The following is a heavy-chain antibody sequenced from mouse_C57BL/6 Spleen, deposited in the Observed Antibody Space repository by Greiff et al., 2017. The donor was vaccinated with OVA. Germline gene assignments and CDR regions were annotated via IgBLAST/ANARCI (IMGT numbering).Heavy chain of an antibody. Sequence: QVQLKQPGAELVKPGASVKMSCKASGYTFTSYWITWVKQRPGQGLEWIGDIYPGSGSTNYNEKFKSKATLTVDTSSSTAYMQLSSLTSEDSAVYYCARGIYYYGSSSPHWYFDVWGTGTTVTVSS. CDR2: IYPGSGST. D-gene: IGHD1-1*01. CDR1: GYTFTSYW. V-gene: IGHV1-55*01. J-gene: IGHJ1*03. CDR3: ARGIYYYGSSSPHWYFDV.